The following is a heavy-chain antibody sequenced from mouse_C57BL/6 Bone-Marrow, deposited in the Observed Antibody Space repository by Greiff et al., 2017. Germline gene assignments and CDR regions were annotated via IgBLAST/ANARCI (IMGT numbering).Heavy chain of an antibody. Sequence: VQLKESGPGLVKPSQSLSLTCSATGYSITSGYYWNWIRPFPGNKLEWMAFISYDGSNNYNPHLKNRISITRYTSKNQLFLKLHSVTTEDTATDYCARPSNYYAMDYWGQGTSVTVSS. CDR1: GYSITSGYY. CDR2: ISYDGSN. CDR3: ARPSNYYAMDY. J-gene: IGHJ4*01. V-gene: IGHV3-6*01. D-gene: IGHD2-5*01.